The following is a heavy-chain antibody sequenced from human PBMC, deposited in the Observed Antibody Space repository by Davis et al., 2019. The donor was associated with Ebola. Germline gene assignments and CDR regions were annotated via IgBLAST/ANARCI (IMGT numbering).Heavy chain of an antibody. CDR3: ARGWLRGGMDV. CDR2: TYYKSKRYN. D-gene: IGHD5-18*01. Sequence: HSQTLSLTCAISGDSVPSSNSGAWNWIRQSPSRGLEWLGRTYYKSKRYNDYAVSVKSRITINPDTSKNQFSLQLNSVTPEDTALYYCARGWLRGGMDVWGEGTTVTV. V-gene: IGHV6-1*01. CDR1: GDSVPSSNSGA. J-gene: IGHJ6*02.